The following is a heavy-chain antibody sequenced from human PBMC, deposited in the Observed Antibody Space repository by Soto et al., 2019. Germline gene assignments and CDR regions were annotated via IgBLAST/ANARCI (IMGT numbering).Heavy chain of an antibody. Sequence: QVHLQESGPGLVKPSETLSLTCTVSGGSISRSYWSWIRQPPGKGLEWIGYIFYTESTSYNPSLKSRVIISVDPSKNQCSLNLRSVTAADTAVYYCANGYSGYDQFDYWGQGTPGTVSS. CDR1: GGSISRSY. CDR2: IFYTEST. V-gene: IGHV4-59*01. D-gene: IGHD5-12*01. J-gene: IGHJ4*02. CDR3: ANGYSGYDQFDY.